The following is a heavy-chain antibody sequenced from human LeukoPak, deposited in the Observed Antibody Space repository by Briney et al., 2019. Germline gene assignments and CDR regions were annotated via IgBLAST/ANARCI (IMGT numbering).Heavy chain of an antibody. CDR1: GFTVSSNY. CDR2: IYSGGST. Sequence: GGSLRLSSAASGFTVSSNYMSWVRQAPGKGLEWVSVIYSGGSTYYADSVKGRFTISRDNSKNTLYLQMNSLRAEDTAVYYCARADPPLDYWGQGTLVTVSS. V-gene: IGHV3-53*01. CDR3: ARADPPLDY. J-gene: IGHJ4*02.